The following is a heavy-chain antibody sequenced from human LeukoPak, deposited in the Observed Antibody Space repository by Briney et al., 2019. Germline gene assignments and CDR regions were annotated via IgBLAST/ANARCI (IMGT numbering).Heavy chain of an antibody. D-gene: IGHD5-18*01. CDR2: IYYSGST. Sequence: SETLSLTCAVYGGSFSGYYWSWIRQPPEKGLEWIGSIYYSGSTYYNPSLKSRVTISVDTSKNQSSLKLSSVTAADTAVYYCARERDTDWFDPWGQGTLVTVSS. CDR1: GGSFSGYY. J-gene: IGHJ5*02. CDR3: ARERDTDWFDP. V-gene: IGHV4-34*01.